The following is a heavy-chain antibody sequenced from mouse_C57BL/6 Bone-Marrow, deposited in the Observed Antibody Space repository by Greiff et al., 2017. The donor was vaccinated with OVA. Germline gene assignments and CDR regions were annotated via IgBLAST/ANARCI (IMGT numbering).Heavy chain of an antibody. CDR3: ARRAGTDAMDY. Sequence: EVMLVESGGGLVQPGGSLSLSCAASGFTFTDYYMSWVRQPPGKALEWLGFIRNKANGYTTEYSASVKGRFTISRDTSPSILYLQMNALRAEDGATYYCARRAGTDAMDYWGQGTSVTVAA. CDR1: GFTFTDYY. CDR2: IRNKANGYTT. J-gene: IGHJ4*01. V-gene: IGHV7-3*01. D-gene: IGHD3-3*01.